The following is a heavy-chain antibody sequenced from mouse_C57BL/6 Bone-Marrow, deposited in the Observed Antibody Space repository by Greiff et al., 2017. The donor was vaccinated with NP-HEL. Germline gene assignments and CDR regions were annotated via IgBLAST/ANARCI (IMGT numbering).Heavy chain of an antibody. J-gene: IGHJ4*01. Sequence: DVKLVESGGGLVKPGGSLKLSCAASGFTFSSYAMSWVRQTPEKRLEWVATISDGGSYTYYPDNVKGRFTISRDNAKNNLYLQMSHLKSEDTAMYYCARGGYYYDSSYEAMDYWGQGTSVTVSS. CDR1: GFTFSSYA. CDR2: ISDGGSYT. D-gene: IGHD1-1*01. CDR3: ARGGYYYDSSYEAMDY. V-gene: IGHV5-4*03.